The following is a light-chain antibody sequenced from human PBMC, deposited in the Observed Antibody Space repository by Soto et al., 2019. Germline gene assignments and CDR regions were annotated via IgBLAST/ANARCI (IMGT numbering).Light chain of an antibody. CDR3: AAWDDSLYGVI. CDR2: NND. Sequence: QSVLTQPPAASGTPGQRVTVSCSGSSSNIGSNTVNWYQHLPGTAPTLLMFNNDQRPSGVPDRISGYKSGTSASLAISGLQSEDEADYYCAAWDDSLYGVIFGGGTKLTVL. J-gene: IGLJ2*01. CDR1: SSNIGSNT. V-gene: IGLV1-44*01.